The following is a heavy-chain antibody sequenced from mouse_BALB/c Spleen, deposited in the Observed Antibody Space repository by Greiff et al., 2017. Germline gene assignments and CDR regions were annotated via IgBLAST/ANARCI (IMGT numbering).Heavy chain of an antibody. V-gene: IGHV1-14*01. Sequence: VQLQQSGPELVKPGASVKMSCKASGYTFTSYVMHWVKQKPGQGLEWIGYINPYNDGTKYNEKFKGKATLTSDKSSSTAYMELSSLTSEDSAVYYCARRGITYDWYFDVWGAGTTVTVSS. D-gene: IGHD5-1*01. CDR2: INPYNDGT. J-gene: IGHJ1*01. CDR1: GYTFTSYV. CDR3: ARRGITYDWYFDV.